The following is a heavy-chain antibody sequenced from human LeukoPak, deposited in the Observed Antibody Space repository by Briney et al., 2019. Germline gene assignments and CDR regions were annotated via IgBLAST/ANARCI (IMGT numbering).Heavy chain of an antibody. Sequence: KPSETLSLTCTVSGGSVSSSSYYWGWIRQPPGKGLEWVASISSTYTNIYYAGSVKGRFTISRDNDKESLYLHMNSLRAEDTALYYCARDAVADPPTTVPDAFHFWGQGTMVTVSS. CDR2: ISSTYTNI. CDR3: ARDAVADPPTTVPDAFHF. J-gene: IGHJ3*01. D-gene: IGHD4-17*01. V-gene: IGHV3-21*01. CDR1: GGSVSSSS.